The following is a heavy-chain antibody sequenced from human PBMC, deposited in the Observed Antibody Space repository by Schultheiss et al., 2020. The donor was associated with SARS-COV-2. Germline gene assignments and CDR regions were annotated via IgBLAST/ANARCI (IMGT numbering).Heavy chain of an antibody. CDR2: INPNSGGT. V-gene: IGHV1-2*06. CDR1: GYTFTSYD. Sequence: ASVKVSCKASGYTFTSYDINWVRQATGQGLEWMGRINPNSGGTNYAQKFQGRVTMTRDTSISTAYMELSRLRSDDTAVYYCARDPYGVWPNFDYWGQGTLVTVSS. J-gene: IGHJ4*02. D-gene: IGHD2-8*01. CDR3: ARDPYGVWPNFDY.